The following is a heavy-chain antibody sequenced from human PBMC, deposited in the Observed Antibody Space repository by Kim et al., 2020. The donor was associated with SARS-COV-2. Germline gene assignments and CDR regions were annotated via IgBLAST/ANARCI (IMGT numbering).Heavy chain of an antibody. CDR2: IYYSGST. CDR1: GGSISSYY. J-gene: IGHJ4*02. V-gene: IGHV4-59*08. CDR3: ARRGLGYCSGGSCYSGFDY. Sequence: SDTLSLTCTVSGGSISSYYWSWIRQPPGKGLEWIGDIYYSGSTNYNPSLKSRVTISVDTSKNQFSLKLSSVTAADTAVYYCARRGLGYCSGGSCYSGFDYWGQGTLVTVSS. D-gene: IGHD2-15*01.